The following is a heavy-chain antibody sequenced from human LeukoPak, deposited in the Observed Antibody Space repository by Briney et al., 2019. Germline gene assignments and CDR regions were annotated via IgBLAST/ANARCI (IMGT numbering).Heavy chain of an antibody. V-gene: IGHV3-53*01. Sequence: PGGSLRLSCAASGFTVSSNYMSWVRQAPGKGLEWVSVIYSGGSTYYADSVKGRFTISRDNSKNTLYLQMNSLRAEDTAVYYCASRTYYYDSSGYFNDYWGQGTLVTVSS. CDR2: IYSGGST. CDR1: GFTVSSNY. J-gene: IGHJ4*02. D-gene: IGHD3-22*01. CDR3: ASRTYYYDSSGYFNDY.